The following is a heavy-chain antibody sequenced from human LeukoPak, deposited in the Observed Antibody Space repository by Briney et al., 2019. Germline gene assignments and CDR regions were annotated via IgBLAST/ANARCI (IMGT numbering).Heavy chain of an antibody. CDR2: IYPGDSDT. J-gene: IGHJ4*02. Sequence: GESLKISCKGSGYSFTSYWIGWVRQMPGKGLEWMGIIYPGDSDTRYSPSFQGQVTISADKSISTAYLQWSSLKASDTAMYYCLAALDYYDSSGYSDYWGQGTLVTVSS. V-gene: IGHV5-51*01. CDR1: GYSFTSYW. D-gene: IGHD3-22*01. CDR3: LAALDYYDSSGYSDY.